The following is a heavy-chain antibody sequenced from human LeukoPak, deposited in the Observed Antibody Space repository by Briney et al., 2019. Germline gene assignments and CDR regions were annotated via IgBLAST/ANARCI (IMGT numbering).Heavy chain of an antibody. CDR2: INPNAGDT. CDR3: TREGRVGVPFDY. D-gene: IGHD2-15*01. Sequence: ASLKVSCKTSGYTFTDYYMHWVRQAPGQGLEWIEWINPNAGDTTYAQGFHGRVTMTRDTSISTVYMELNSLKLDDTAVYYCTREGRVGVPFDYWGQGTLVTVSS. V-gene: IGHV1-2*02. CDR1: GYTFTDYY. J-gene: IGHJ4*02.